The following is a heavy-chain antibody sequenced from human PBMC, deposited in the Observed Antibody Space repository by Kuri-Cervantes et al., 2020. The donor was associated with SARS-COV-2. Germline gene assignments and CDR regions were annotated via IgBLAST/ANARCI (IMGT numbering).Heavy chain of an antibody. CDR1: GFTFSRYA. D-gene: IGHD3-3*01. CDR3: ATPRNLWSGPFDY. Sequence: GESLKISCPASGFTFSRYAMSWVRQAPGKVLEWVSAISGSGGSTYYADSVKGRFTISRDNSKNPLYLQMNSLRAEDTVVYYCATPRNLWSGPFDYWGQGTLVTVSS. J-gene: IGHJ4*02. CDR2: ISGSGGST. V-gene: IGHV3-23*01.